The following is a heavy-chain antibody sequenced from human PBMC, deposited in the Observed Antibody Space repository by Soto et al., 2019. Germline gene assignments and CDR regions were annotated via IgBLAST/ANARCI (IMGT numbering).Heavy chain of an antibody. D-gene: IGHD2-8*02. CDR1: GGSVNIGTYY. J-gene: IGHJ1*01. Sequence: QVQLQESGPGLVKPSETLSLTCTVPGGSVNIGTYYWSWIRQPPGKGLEWIGLIHYSGSTNSHPSCIMRFTMCPPASMNDSSPKLISANAAYPALYSSTRSGDAYNTGHWDQATLGTVSA. V-gene: IGHV4-61*01. CDR3: TRSGDAYNTGH. CDR2: IHYSGST.